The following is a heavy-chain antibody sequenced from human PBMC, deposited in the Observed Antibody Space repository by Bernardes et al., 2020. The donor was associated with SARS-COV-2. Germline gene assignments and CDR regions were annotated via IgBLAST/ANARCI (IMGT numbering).Heavy chain of an antibody. D-gene: IGHD3-10*01. Sequence: GGSLRLSCAASGFSFTDYHMTWVRQAPGKGLEWVSTISSLGGATYYGDSVKGRFTISRDNSKNTLHLQMNSLRAEDTALYYCAKAYYYGSGSYLYYFDYWGQGTLVTVSS. CDR3: AKAYYYGSGSYLYYFDY. CDR1: GFSFTDYH. J-gene: IGHJ4*02. CDR2: ISSLGGAT. V-gene: IGHV3-23*01.